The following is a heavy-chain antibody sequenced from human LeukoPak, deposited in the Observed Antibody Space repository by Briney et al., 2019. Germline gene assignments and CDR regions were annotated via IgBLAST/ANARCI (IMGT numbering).Heavy chain of an antibody. CDR3: ARVLSITGTPYYFDY. CDR2: ITHSGST. CDR1: GGSFSGYY. Sequence: SETLSLTCAVYGGSFSGYYWSWIRQPPGKGLEWIGEITHSGSTNYNPSLKSRVTISVDTSKNQFSLKLRSVTAADTAVYYCARVLSITGTPYYFDYWGQGTLVTVSS. V-gene: IGHV4-34*01. J-gene: IGHJ4*02. D-gene: IGHD1-7*01.